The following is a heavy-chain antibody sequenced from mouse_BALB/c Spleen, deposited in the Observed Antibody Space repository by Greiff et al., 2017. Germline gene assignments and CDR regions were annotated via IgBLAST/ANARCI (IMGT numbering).Heavy chain of an antibody. D-gene: IGHD1-2*01. V-gene: IGHV1-87*01. Sequence: VKLMESGAELARPGASVKLSCKASGYTFTSYWMQWVKQRPGQGLEWIGAIYPGDGDTRYTQKFKGKATLTADKSSSTAYMQLSSLASEDSAVYYCARVLRLLWYFDVWGAGTTVTVSS. CDR2: IYPGDGDT. J-gene: IGHJ1*01. CDR1: GYTFTSYW. CDR3: ARVLRLLWYFDV.